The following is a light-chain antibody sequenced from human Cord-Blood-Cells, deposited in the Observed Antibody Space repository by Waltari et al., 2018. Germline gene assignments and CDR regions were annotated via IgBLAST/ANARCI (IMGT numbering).Light chain of an antibody. CDR1: QSISSN. CDR2: GAS. Sequence: EIVMTQSPATLSVSPGERATLSCSASQSISSNLAWYQPKPGQAPRLLIYGASTRATGIPASFSGSGSGTEFTLTISSLQSEDFAVYYCQQYNNWPLTLGGGTKVEIK. CDR3: QQYNNWPLT. V-gene: IGKV3-15*01. J-gene: IGKJ4*01.